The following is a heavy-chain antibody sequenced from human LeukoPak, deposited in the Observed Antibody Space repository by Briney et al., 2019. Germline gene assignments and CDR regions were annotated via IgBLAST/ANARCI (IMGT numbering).Heavy chain of an antibody. J-gene: IGHJ6*03. D-gene: IGHD6-13*01. CDR3: AKDRTVAAAGTYYYCMDV. CDR2: IRYDGSNN. V-gene: IGHV3-30*02. CDR1: GFTFSSYG. Sequence: GGSLRLSCAASGFTFSSYGMRWVRQAPGKGLEWVAFIRYDGSNNYYADSVRGRFTISRDNSKDTLYLQMNSLRAEDTAVYYCAKDRTVAAAGTYYYCMDVWGKGTTVTVSS.